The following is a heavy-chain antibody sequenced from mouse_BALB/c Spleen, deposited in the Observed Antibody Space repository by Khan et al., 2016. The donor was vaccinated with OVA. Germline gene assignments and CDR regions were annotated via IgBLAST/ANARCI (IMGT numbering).Heavy chain of an antibody. CDR1: GYTFTDFT. CDR3: TRGGGGTRFVY. D-gene: IGHD1-3*01. V-gene: IGHV1S137*01. Sequence: QVQLKQSGAELVRPGVSVKISCKGSGYTFTDFTMHWVRQSHAMSLEWIGVISTYYGHPTYNQEFKDKATLTVDKSSSTAYMELARPTSEDSAIYYCTRGGGGTRFVYWGQGTLVTVSA. CDR2: ISTYYGHP. J-gene: IGHJ3*01.